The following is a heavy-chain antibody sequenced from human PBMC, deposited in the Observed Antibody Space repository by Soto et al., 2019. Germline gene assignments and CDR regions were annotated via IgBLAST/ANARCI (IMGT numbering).Heavy chain of an antibody. CDR3: ARGDYGAQFDY. Sequence: QVQLVQSGAEVKKPGSSVKVSCKASGGTFSSYTISWVRQAPGQGLEWMGRIIPILGIANYAQKFQGRVTITAYKSTSTAYMELSSLRSEDTAVYYCARGDYGAQFDYWGQGTLVTVSS. CDR2: IIPILGIA. D-gene: IGHD4-17*01. J-gene: IGHJ4*02. V-gene: IGHV1-69*02. CDR1: GGTFSSYT.